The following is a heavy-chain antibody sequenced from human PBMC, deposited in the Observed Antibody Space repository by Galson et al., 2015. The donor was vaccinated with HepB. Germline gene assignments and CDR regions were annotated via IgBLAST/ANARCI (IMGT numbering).Heavy chain of an antibody. V-gene: IGHV1-69*13. CDR2: IIPIFGTA. D-gene: IGHD3-16*02. Sequence: SVKVSCKASGGTFSSYAISWVRQAPGQGLEWMGGIIPIFGTASYAQKFQGRVTITADESTSTAYMELSSLRSEDTAVYYCATKGDLGITFGGVIVPPYGMDVWGQGTTVTVSS. CDR3: ATKGDLGITFGGVIVPPYGMDV. CDR1: GGTFSSYA. J-gene: IGHJ6*02.